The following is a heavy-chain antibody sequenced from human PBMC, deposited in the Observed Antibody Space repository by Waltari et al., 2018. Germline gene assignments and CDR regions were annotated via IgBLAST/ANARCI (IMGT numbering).Heavy chain of an antibody. J-gene: IGHJ6*03. D-gene: IGHD6-13*01. CDR2: IIPILGIA. Sequence: QVQLVQSGAEVKKPGSSVKVSCKASGGTFSSYTISWVRQAPGQGLEWMGRIIPILGIANYAQKFQGRVTITADKSTSTAYMELSSLRSEDTAVYYCARVGSSSSWYGDWDYYMDVWGKGTTVTVSS. CDR3: ARVGSSSSWYGDWDYYMDV. V-gene: IGHV1-69*02. CDR1: GGTFSSYT.